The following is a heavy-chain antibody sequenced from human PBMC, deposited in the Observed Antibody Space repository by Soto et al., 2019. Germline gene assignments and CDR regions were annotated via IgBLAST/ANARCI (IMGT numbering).Heavy chain of an antibody. J-gene: IGHJ4*02. CDR2: ISWNSGSI. CDR3: AKDTRIAAAGTGGPLDY. Sequence: GGSLRLSCVASGFTFEDYARHWVRQAPGKGLEWVSGISWNSGSIGYADSVKGRFTISRDNAKNSLYLQMNSLRAEDTALYYCAKDTRIAAAGTGGPLDYWGQGTLVTVSS. CDR1: GFTFEDYA. V-gene: IGHV3-9*01. D-gene: IGHD6-13*01.